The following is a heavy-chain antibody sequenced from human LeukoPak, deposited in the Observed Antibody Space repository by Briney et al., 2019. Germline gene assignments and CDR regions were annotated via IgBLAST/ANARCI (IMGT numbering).Heavy chain of an antibody. D-gene: IGHD6-25*01. J-gene: IGHJ4*02. V-gene: IGHV4-34*01. Sequence: PSETLSLTCAIYGGSFSHYYWSWIRQPPGKGLEWVGEIHPSGSTSFNPSLESRVSISKDTSKNQFSLKRTSVTAADTAVYYCSRGSDESKTGDYWGQGTLVTVSS. CDR2: IHPSGST. CDR3: SRGSDESKTGDY. CDR1: GGSFSHYY.